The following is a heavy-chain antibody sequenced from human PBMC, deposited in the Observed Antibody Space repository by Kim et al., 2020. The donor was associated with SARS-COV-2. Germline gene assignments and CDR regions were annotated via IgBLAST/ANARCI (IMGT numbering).Heavy chain of an antibody. D-gene: IGHD4-17*01. CDR1: GFDVINAW. J-gene: IGHJ4*02. V-gene: IGHV3-15*01. CDR2: IKGKTAGGTT. Sequence: GGSLRLSCAASGFDVINAWMSWVRQAPGKGLEWVSRIKGKTAGGTTDYAAPVKGRSTISRDESKNTLYLEMNSLKTEDTAVYYCTTHGDYLFDYWGLGTLVTVSS. CDR3: TTHGDYLFDY.